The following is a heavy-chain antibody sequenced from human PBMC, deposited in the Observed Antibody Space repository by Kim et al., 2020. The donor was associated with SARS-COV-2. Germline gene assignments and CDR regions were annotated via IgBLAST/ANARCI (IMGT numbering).Heavy chain of an antibody. D-gene: IGHD2-21*01. CDR1: GFTFSSYG. J-gene: IGHJ4*02. Sequence: GGSLRLSCAASGFTFSSYGMHWVRQAPGKGLEWVAVISYNGSSNYYADSVKGRFTISRDNSINTLYLQMNSLRAEDTAVYYCARDPAACGSTRGPFDYWGAGSLVIVSP. V-gene: IGHV3-33*05. CDR2: ISYNGSSN. CDR3: ARDPAACGSTRGPFDY.